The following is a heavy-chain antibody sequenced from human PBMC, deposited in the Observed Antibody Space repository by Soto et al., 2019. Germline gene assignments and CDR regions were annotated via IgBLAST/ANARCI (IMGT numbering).Heavy chain of an antibody. CDR3: ASLHITMVRGVIPYYYYYGMDV. D-gene: IGHD3-10*01. V-gene: IGHV4-30-2*01. CDR1: GGSISSGGYS. Sequence: SETLSLTCAVSGGSISSGGYSWSWIRQPPGKGLEWIGYIYHSGSTYYNPSLKSRVTISVDRSKNQFSLKLSSVTAADTAVYYCASLHITMVRGVIPYYYYYGMDVWGQGTTVTVSS. CDR2: IYHSGST. J-gene: IGHJ6*02.